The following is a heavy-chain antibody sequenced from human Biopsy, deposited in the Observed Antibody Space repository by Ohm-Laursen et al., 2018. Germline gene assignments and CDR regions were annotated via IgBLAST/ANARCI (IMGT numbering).Heavy chain of an antibody. CDR1: GDSVSSGSFY. J-gene: IGHJ4*02. CDR2: IYDRGST. CDR3: ARGMRSSGWPYFDS. V-gene: IGHV4-61*01. D-gene: IGHD6-19*01. Sequence: TLSLTCSVSGDSVSSGSFYRTWIRQPPGQGLEYIGYIYDRGSTANYNPSLESRVTMSVDMPKNQFSLKLSSVTAADTAIYYCARGMRSSGWPYFDSWGQGTLVTVSS.